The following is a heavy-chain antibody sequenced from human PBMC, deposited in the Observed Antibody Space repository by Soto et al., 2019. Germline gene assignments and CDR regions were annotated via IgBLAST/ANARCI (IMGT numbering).Heavy chain of an antibody. Sequence: QVQLVQSGAEVKKPGASVKVSCKTSGYTFTGYYIHWVRQAPGQGLEWMGCINPNSGATNYAQKCRGWVTRTRDTSISTAYMELSRLTSDDTAVYYCATGPTTHSWGQGTLVTVSS. D-gene: IGHD2-15*01. CDR1: GYTFTGYY. CDR3: ATGPTTHS. J-gene: IGHJ4*02. CDR2: INPNSGAT. V-gene: IGHV1-2*04.